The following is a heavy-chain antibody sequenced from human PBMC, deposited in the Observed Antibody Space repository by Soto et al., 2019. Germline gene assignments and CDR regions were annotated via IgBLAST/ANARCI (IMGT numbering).Heavy chain of an antibody. CDR1: GGSFSGYY. J-gene: IGHJ4*02. V-gene: IGHV4-34*01. Sequence: PSETLSLTCAVHGGSFSGYYWPWIRQSPGKGLEWIGEIKHTGSTNYKPSLKSRVTISVDTSQNQFSLKLSSVTAADTAVYYCAREGDSSGYYFDYWGQGTLVTVSS. CDR3: AREGDSSGYYFDY. D-gene: IGHD3-22*01. CDR2: IKHTGST.